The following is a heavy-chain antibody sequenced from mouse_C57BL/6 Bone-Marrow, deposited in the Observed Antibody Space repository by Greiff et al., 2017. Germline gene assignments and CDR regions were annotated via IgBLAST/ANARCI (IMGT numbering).Heavy chain of an antibody. CDR2: INPYNGGT. V-gene: IGHV1-19*01. Sequence: VQLQQSGPVLVKPGASVKMSCKASGYTFTDYYMNWVKQSHGKSLEWIGVINPYNGGTSYNQKFKGKATLTVDKSSSTAYMELNSLTSEDSAVYYCARGDYDELLAMDYWGQGTSVTVSS. CDR1: GYTFTDYY. D-gene: IGHD2-4*01. CDR3: ARGDYDELLAMDY. J-gene: IGHJ4*01.